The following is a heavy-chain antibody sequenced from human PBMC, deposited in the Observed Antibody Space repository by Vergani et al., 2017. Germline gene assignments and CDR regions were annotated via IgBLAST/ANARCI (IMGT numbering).Heavy chain of an antibody. Sequence: QVQLVQSGAEVKKPGSSVKVSCKASGGTFSSYAISWVRQAPGQGLEWMGGIIPIFGTANYAQKFQGRVTITADKSTSTAYMELSSLRSEDTAVYYCARDDPKYNWTDGYYGMDVWGQGTTVTVAS. D-gene: IGHD1-1*01. J-gene: IGHJ6*02. CDR3: ARDDPKYNWTDGYYGMDV. V-gene: IGHV1-69*06. CDR1: GGTFSSYA. CDR2: IIPIFGTA.